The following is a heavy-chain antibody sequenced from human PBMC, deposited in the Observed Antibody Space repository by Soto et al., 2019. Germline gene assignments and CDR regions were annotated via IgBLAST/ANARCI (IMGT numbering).Heavy chain of an antibody. CDR2: INSDGSAI. CDR3: VRAWAGY. D-gene: IGHD6-19*01. J-gene: IGHJ4*02. V-gene: IGHV3-74*01. CDR1: GFTFSSYW. Sequence: VSLRLSCAASGFTFSSYWMHWIRQAPGKGLVWVSRINSDGSAINYADSVKGRFTVSRDNAKNTLYLQMNSLRADDTAVYYCVRAWAGYWGQGTLVTVSS.